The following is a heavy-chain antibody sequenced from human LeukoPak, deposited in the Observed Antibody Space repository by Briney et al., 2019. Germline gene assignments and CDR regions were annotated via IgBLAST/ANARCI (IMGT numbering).Heavy chain of an antibody. CDR1: GFTFSSYW. V-gene: IGHV3-7*01. CDR2: IKQDGSEK. D-gene: IGHD3-10*01. CDR3: ARGGGYYYYYMDV. Sequence: GGSLRLSCAASGFTFSSYWMSWVRQASGKGLEWVANIKQDGSEKYYVDSVKGRFTISRDNAKNSLYLQMNSLRAEDTAVYYCARGGGYYYYYMDVWGKGTTVTVSS. J-gene: IGHJ6*03.